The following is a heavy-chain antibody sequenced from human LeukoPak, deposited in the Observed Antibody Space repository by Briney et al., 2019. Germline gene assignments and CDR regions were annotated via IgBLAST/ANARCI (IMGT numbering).Heavy chain of an antibody. D-gene: IGHD6-25*01. CDR3: ARQPGSTPAFDI. Sequence: PSETLSLTCTVSGVSMTTYYWSWIRQPPGKGLEWIAYSHNSGETKYNPSLKSRITISVDTSKNEFSLKLTSVTAADTAVYYCARQPGSTPAFDIWGQGTTVTVSA. J-gene: IGHJ3*02. V-gene: IGHV4-59*08. CDR1: GVSMTTYY. CDR2: SHNSGET.